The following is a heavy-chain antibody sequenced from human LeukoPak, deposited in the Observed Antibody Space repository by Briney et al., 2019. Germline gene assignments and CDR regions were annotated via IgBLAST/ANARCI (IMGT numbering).Heavy chain of an antibody. D-gene: IGHD3-10*01. Sequence: PGGSLRLSCAASGFTFSSYWMSWVRQAPGKGLEWVANIKQDGSEKYYVDSVEGRFTISRDNAKNSLYLQMNSLRAEDTAVYYCARAITMVRGVRLSWFDPWGQGTLVT. J-gene: IGHJ5*02. V-gene: IGHV3-7*05. CDR2: IKQDGSEK. CDR3: ARAITMVRGVRLSWFDP. CDR1: GFTFSSYW.